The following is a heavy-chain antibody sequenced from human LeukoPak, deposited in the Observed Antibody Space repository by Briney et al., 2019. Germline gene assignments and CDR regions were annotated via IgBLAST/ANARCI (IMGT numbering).Heavy chain of an antibody. J-gene: IGHJ6*03. Sequence: GGSLRLSCAASGFTLSSYAMSWVRQAPAKGLEWVSSINASCGSTNYADSVKGRFTISRDNSKNTVYLQMNSLRAEDTAVYYCAKVMKGSERLTMVRGVIIKTAGLYYMDVWGKGTTVTVSS. D-gene: IGHD3-10*01. CDR3: AKVMKGSERLTMVRGVIIKTAGLYYMDV. CDR2: INASCGST. CDR1: GFTLSSYA. V-gene: IGHV3-23*01.